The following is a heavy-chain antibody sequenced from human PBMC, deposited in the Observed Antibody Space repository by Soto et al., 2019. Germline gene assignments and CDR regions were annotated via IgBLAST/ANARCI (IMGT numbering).Heavy chain of an antibody. V-gene: IGHV3-21*06. Sequence: GGSLRPSCEASGVTFSSYSMNWVRQSPGKGLEWVSSISTSSSYIFYADSVKGRFTISRDNAKNSLYLQINGLRAEDTAVYYCARDRDNWPWALGHYYDMDVWGQGTTVTVSS. CDR1: GVTFSSYS. CDR2: ISTSSSYI. D-gene: IGHD1-20*01. J-gene: IGHJ6*02. CDR3: ARDRDNWPWALGHYYDMDV.